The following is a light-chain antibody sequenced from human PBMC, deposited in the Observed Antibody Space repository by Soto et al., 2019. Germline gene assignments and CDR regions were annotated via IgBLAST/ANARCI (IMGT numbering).Light chain of an antibody. CDR3: QQLDSFPLT. CDR1: QVIYSW. Sequence: IQITQSPSSVSASVGDTVTITCRASQVIYSWIAWYQQKPGRAPRLLIFAASNLQSGVPVRFSGSGSGTDFILSINSLKPEDVATYYCQQLDSFPLTFGQGTRLEIK. J-gene: IGKJ5*01. CDR2: AAS. V-gene: IGKV1-12*01.